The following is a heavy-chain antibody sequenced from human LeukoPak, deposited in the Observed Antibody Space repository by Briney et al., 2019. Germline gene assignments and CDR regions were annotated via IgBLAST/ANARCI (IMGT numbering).Heavy chain of an antibody. J-gene: IGHJ4*02. CDR2: ISNDGTNK. Sequence: GGSLRLSCAASGFIFSTYAMHWVRQAPGKGLEWVAVISNDGTNKYYGDSVKGRFTISRDKSKNTLYLQMNSLRAEDTAVYYCARDLNPIVGAIDYWGQGTLVTVSS. CDR3: ARDLNPIVGAIDY. CDR1: GFIFSTYA. D-gene: IGHD1-26*01. V-gene: IGHV3-30-3*01.